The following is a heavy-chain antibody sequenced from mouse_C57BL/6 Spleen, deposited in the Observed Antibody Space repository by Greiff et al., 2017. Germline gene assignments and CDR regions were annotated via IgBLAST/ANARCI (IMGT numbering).Heavy chain of an antibody. J-gene: IGHJ4*01. CDR1: GYTFTSYW. Sequence: VQLQQPGAELVKPGASVKLSCKASGYTFTSYWMHWVKQRPGQGLEWIGMIHPNSGSTNYNEKFKSKATLTVDKSSSTAYMQLSSLTSEDSAVYYGARSGDYDVEARDDWGKGTPAPVSS. CDR2: IHPNSGST. V-gene: IGHV1-64*01. D-gene: IGHD2-4*01. CDR3: ARSGDYDVEARDD.